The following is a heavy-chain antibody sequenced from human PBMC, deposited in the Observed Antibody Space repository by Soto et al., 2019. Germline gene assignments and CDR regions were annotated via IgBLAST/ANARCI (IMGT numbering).Heavy chain of an antibody. D-gene: IGHD5-12*01. CDR3: AKGGGYSGYDSHHYYYYGMDV. Sequence: QVQLVESGGGVVQPGRSLRLSCAASGFTFSSYGMHWVRQAPGKGLERVAVISYDGSNKYYEDSVTGRFTISRDNSKNTLYPQMNSLRAEDTAVYYCAKGGGYSGYDSHHYYYYGMDVWGQGTTVTVSS. CDR1: GFTFSSYG. V-gene: IGHV3-30*18. CDR2: ISYDGSNK. J-gene: IGHJ6*02.